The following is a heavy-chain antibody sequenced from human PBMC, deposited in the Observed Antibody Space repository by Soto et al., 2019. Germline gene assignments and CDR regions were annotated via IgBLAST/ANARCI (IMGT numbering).Heavy chain of an antibody. Sequence: QVQLVQSGAEVKKPGSSVKVSCKASGGTLSISWVRQATGQGLEWMGGIIPIFTAANYAQKFRGRFTITADDSTNTTYMQLTSLKSEDTAVYNCARVDNRRFDTCGQGTLVTVSS. CDR1: GGTLS. J-gene: IGHJ5*02. CDR2: IIPIFTAA. V-gene: IGHV1-69*01. CDR3: ARVDNRRFDT.